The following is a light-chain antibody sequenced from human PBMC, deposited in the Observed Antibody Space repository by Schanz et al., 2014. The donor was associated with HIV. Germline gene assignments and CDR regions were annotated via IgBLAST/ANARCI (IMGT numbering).Light chain of an antibody. Sequence: QSVLTQQKSGNAAPGQRVTISCTGSSSNIGADFEVHWYQLLPGTAPKLLIFDNTKRPSGVPARFSGSKSASSASLAISGLQAEDEADYFCQSFDSSLNGVVFGGGTKLTVL. J-gene: IGLJ3*02. CDR2: DNT. V-gene: IGLV1-40*01. CDR3: QSFDSSLNGVV. CDR1: SSNIGADFE.